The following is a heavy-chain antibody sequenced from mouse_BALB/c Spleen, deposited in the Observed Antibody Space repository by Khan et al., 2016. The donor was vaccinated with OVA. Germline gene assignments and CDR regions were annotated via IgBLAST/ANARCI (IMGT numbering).Heavy chain of an antibody. Sequence: VQLQQSGAELARPGASVKMSCKASGYTFTSYTIHWIKERPGQGLEWIGYINPSNGYTNYNQKFKDKATLTTDKSSTKAYLQLSSLTSDDSEVYNCVRDGAYHRNDGWFAYWGQGTLVTVSA. CDR2: INPSNGYT. V-gene: IGHV1-4*01. D-gene: IGHD2-14*01. J-gene: IGHJ3*01. CDR3: VRDGAYHRNDGWFAY. CDR1: GYTFTSYT.